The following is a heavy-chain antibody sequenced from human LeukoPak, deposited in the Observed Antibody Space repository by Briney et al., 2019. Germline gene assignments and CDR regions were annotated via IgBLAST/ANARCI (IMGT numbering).Heavy chain of an antibody. V-gene: IGHV3-15*01. CDR1: GFTFSNAW. Sequence: GGSLRLSCAASGFTFSNAWMSWVRQAPGKALEWVGHIKSKTDGETTSYATPVKGRFTISRDDSKNTLYLQLNSLRAEDTGLYYCTTGWVPESVAFDIWGQGTLVTVSS. J-gene: IGHJ4*02. D-gene: IGHD1-26*01. CDR3: TTGWVPESVAFDI. CDR2: IKSKTDGETT.